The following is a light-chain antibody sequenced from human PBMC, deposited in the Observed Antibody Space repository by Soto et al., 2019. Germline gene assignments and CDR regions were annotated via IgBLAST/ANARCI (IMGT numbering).Light chain of an antibody. Sequence: QSALTQPASVSGSPGQSITISCTGNSSEVGGYNYVSWYQQHPGKAPKLMIYDVSNRPSGVSNRFSGSKSGNTASLTISGLQAEDEADYYCSSYTSSSTPVYVFGTGTKVTV. V-gene: IGLV2-14*01. CDR2: DVS. J-gene: IGLJ1*01. CDR3: SSYTSSSTPVYV. CDR1: SSEVGGYNY.